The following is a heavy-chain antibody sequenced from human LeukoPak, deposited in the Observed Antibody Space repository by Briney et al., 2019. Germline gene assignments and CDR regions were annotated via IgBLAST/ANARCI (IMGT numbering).Heavy chain of an antibody. D-gene: IGHD6-13*01. Sequence: GGSLRPSCAASGFTFSSYGMHWVRQAPGKGLEWVAFIRYDGSNKYYADSVRGRFTISRDNSKNTLFLQMNSLRVEDTAVFYRAKGRIAAAGTFGYWGQGTLVTVSS. CDR2: IRYDGSNK. J-gene: IGHJ4*02. CDR1: GFTFSSYG. CDR3: AKGRIAAAGTFGY. V-gene: IGHV3-30*02.